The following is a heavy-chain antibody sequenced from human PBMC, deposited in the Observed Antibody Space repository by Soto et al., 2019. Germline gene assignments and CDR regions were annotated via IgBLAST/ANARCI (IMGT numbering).Heavy chain of an antibody. CDR2: ISWDGGST. Sequence: EVQLVESGGVVLQPGGSLRLSCAASGFTFDDYTMHWVRQAPGKGLEWVSLISWDGGSTYYADSVKGRFTISRDNSKNSLYLQMNSLRTEDTALYYCAKDTLGHFDYWGQGTLVTVSS. J-gene: IGHJ4*02. V-gene: IGHV3-43*01. D-gene: IGHD7-27*01. CDR1: GFTFDDYT. CDR3: AKDTLGHFDY.